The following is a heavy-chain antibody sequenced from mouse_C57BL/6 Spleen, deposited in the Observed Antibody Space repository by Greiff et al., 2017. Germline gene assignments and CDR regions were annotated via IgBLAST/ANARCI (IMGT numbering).Heavy chain of an antibody. Sequence: VQLQQPGAELVMPGASVKLSYKASGYTFTSYWMHWVKQRPGQGLEWIGEIDPSDSYTNYNQKFKGKSTLTVDKSSSTAYMQLSSLTSEDSAVYYCARQAQSYAMDYWGQGTSVTVSS. CDR3: ARQAQSYAMDY. CDR2: IDPSDSYT. J-gene: IGHJ4*01. D-gene: IGHD3-2*02. CDR1: GYTFTSYW. V-gene: IGHV1-69*01.